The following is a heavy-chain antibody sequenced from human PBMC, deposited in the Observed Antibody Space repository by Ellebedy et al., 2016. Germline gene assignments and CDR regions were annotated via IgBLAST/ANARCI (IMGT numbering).Heavy chain of an antibody. D-gene: IGHD2-8*01. V-gene: IGHV3-23*01. CDR1: GFTLSTYG. CDR2: LSGSGST. J-gene: IGHJ4*02. Sequence: GGSLRLSCAASGFTLSTYGMTWVRQAPGKGLEWVSGLSGSGSTYYADSVKGRFTISRDTSQNTLYLQINSLRAEDTALYYCAKGYCTEGVCPDFWGQGILVTVSS. CDR3: AKGYCTEGVCPDF.